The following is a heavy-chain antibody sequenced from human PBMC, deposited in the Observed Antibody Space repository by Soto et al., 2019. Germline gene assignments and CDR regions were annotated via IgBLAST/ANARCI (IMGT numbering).Heavy chain of an antibody. CDR3: ARDHHARIVLRFLEWFVPNDY. D-gene: IGHD3-3*01. CDR2: IKQDGSEK. CDR1: GFTFSSYW. Sequence: GGSLRLSCAASGFTFSSYWMSWVRQAPGKGLEWVANIKQDGSEKYYVDSVKGRFTISRDNAKNSLYLQMNSLRAEDTAVYYCARDHHARIVLRFLEWFVPNDYWGQGTLVTVSS. V-gene: IGHV3-7*01. J-gene: IGHJ4*02.